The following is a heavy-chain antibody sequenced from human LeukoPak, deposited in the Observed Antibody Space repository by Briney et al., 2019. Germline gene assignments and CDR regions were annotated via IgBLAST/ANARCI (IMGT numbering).Heavy chain of an antibody. J-gene: IGHJ2*01. Sequence: GGSLRLSCVASGFTFNCYAMNWVRQAPEKGLEWVSTISGSGDNTYYADSVKGRFTISRENSNNTLFVQMNSLRVEDTAVYYCAKDAIAVAGRHWYFALWGRGTLVTVSS. CDR2: ISGSGDNT. CDR3: AKDAIAVAGRHWYFAL. CDR1: GFTFNCYA. D-gene: IGHD6-19*01. V-gene: IGHV3-23*01.